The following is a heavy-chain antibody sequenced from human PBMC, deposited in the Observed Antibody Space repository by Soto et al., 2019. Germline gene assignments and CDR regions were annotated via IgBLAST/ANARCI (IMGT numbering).Heavy chain of an antibody. V-gene: IGHV3-7*01. CDR1: AFPYRSYW. CDR2: IKEDGSEK. J-gene: IGHJ4*02. Sequence: PGGSLRHSCAASAFPYRSYWMSWVRQAPGKGLEWVANIKEDGSEKYYVDSVKGRFTISRDNAKNSLYLQMNSLRAEDTAVYYCARHYFDYWGQGTLVTVSS. CDR3: ARHYFDY.